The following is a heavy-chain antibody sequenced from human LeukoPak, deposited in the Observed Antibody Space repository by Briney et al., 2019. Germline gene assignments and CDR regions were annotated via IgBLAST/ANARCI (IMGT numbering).Heavy chain of an antibody. CDR2: INWNGANT. CDR3: AKDLVFSSRYIAAGKAGGDWFDP. V-gene: IGHV3-20*04. J-gene: IGHJ5*02. CDR1: GFIFYDYG. Sequence: GGSLRLSCAASGFIFYDYGMSWVCQPPGKGLEWVSGINWNGANTVYADSVKGRFTISRDNAKKSLYLQMSSLTAEDTAVYYCAKDLVFSSRYIAAGKAGGDWFDPWGQGTLVTVSS. D-gene: IGHD6-6*01.